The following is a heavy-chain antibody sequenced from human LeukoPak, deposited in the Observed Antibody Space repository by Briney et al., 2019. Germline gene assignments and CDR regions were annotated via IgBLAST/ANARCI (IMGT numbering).Heavy chain of an antibody. D-gene: IGHD4-17*01. CDR1: GFTFSNYA. Sequence: GGSLRLSCAASGFTFSNYAMSWVRQAPGKGLEWVSVISGSGGSTYYADSVKGRFTISRDNSKNTLYLQMNSLRAEDTAVYYCAREIYGDSTGGRFHHWGQGTLVTVSS. CDR3: AREIYGDSTGGRFHH. V-gene: IGHV3-23*01. J-gene: IGHJ1*01. CDR2: ISGSGGST.